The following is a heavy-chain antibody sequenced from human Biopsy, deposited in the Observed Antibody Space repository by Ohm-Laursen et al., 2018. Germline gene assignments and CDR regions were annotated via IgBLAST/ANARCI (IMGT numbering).Heavy chain of an antibody. D-gene: IGHD2-15*01. CDR3: ARVPAYPSIDGYYGLDL. J-gene: IGHJ6*02. CDR2: INPNSGIA. Sequence: VKISCNASGYTFAGYYLHWARQAPGHGLEWMGWINPNSGIAHYAQSFQGRLTVTRDTSTTTAYMELTSLTSDDTAIYYCARVPAYPSIDGYYGLDLWGQGTTVIVSS. CDR1: GYTFAGYY. V-gene: IGHV1-2*02.